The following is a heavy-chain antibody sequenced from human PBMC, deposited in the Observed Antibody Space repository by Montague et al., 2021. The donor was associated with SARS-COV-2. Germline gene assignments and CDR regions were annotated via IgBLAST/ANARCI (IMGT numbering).Heavy chain of an antibody. V-gene: IGHV4-59*01. Sequence: SETLSLTCTVSGGSISSYHWIWIRQHPGKGLDWIGYIHYSGSTNYNPSLKSRVTISVDTSKNQFSLKLSSVTAADPAVYYCARGSGWMGNAFDIWGQGTKDTVSS. CDR2: IHYSGST. CDR3: ARGSGWMGNAFDI. J-gene: IGHJ3*02. D-gene: IGHD6-19*01. CDR1: GGSISSYH.